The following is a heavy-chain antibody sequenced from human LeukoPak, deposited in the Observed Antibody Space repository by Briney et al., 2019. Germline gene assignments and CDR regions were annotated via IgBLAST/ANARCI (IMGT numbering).Heavy chain of an antibody. D-gene: IGHD5-24*01. CDR2: IYYSGST. V-gene: IGHV4-39*07. Sequence: RPSETLSLTCTVSGGSISSSSYYWGWIRQPPGKGLEWIGSIYYSGSTYYNPSLKSRVTISVDTSKNQFSLKLSSVTAADTAVYYCAREFGGIGPRWLQSLGAENDYWGQGTLVTVSS. J-gene: IGHJ4*02. CDR3: AREFGGIGPRWLQSLGAENDY. CDR1: GGSISSSSYY.